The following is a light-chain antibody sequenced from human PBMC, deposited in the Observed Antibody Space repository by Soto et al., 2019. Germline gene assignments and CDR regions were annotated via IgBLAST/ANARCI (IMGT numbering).Light chain of an antibody. CDR1: SSNVGSYKL. CDR2: EVN. CDR3: CSSGGSPTYV. Sequence: QSVLTQTASVSGSPGQSITISCTGTSSNVGSYKLVSWYQQHPGKAPKLMILEVNKRPSGVSNRFSGSKSGNTASLTISGLKVEDEADYYCCSSGGSPTYVFGTGTKLTVL. V-gene: IGLV2-23*02. J-gene: IGLJ1*01.